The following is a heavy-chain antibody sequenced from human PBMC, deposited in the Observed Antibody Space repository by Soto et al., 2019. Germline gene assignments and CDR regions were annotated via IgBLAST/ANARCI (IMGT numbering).Heavy chain of an antibody. J-gene: IGHJ5*02. Sequence: EVQLLESGGGLVQPGGSLRLSCAASGFTFSSYAMTWVRQAPGKGLEWVSFISGSGGSTYYADSVKGRFTISRDNSKNTLFLQMNSLRAEDTAVYYCAKAPNSDFWSGYANWFDPWGQGTLVTVSS. CDR2: ISGSGGST. CDR1: GFTFSSYA. CDR3: AKAPNSDFWSGYANWFDP. V-gene: IGHV3-23*01. D-gene: IGHD3-3*01.